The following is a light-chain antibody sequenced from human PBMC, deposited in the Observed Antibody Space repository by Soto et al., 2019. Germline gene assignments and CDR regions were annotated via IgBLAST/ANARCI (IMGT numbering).Light chain of an antibody. Sequence: QSALTQPASVSGSPGQSITIPCTGTSSDVGGYDSVSWYQQHPGKAPKLMIFDVNSRPSGVSNRFSGSKSGNTASLTISGLQAEDEADYYCNSYTSSNSYVFGIGTKLTVL. V-gene: IGLV2-14*01. CDR1: SSDVGGYDS. J-gene: IGLJ1*01. CDR2: DVN. CDR3: NSYTSSNSYV.